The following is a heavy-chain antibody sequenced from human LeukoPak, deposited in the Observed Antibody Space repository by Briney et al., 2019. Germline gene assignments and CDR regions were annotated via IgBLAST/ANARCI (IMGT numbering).Heavy chain of an antibody. J-gene: IGHJ4*02. V-gene: IGHV4-59*01. D-gene: IGHD6-13*01. CDR1: GGSISSYY. CDR2: IYYSGST. Sequence: SETLSLTCTVSGGSISSYYWSWIRQPPGKGLEWIGHIYYSGSTNYNPSLKSRVTISVDTSKNQFSLKLSSVTAADTAVYYCARARGRAAAGPFDYWGQETLVTVSS. CDR3: ARARGRAAAGPFDY.